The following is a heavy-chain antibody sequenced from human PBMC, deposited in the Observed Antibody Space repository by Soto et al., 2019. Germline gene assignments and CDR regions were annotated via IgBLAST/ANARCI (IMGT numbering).Heavy chain of an antibody. J-gene: IGHJ4*02. CDR1: GGTFSSYT. V-gene: IGHV1-69*02. Sequence: QVQLVQSGAEVKKPGSSVKVSCKASGGTFSSYTISWVRQAPGQGLEWMGRIIPILGIANYAQKFQGRVTITADKSTSTAYMELSSLRSEDTAVYYCARGLHISAGYYDYWGQGTLVTVSS. CDR2: IIPILGIA. D-gene: IGHD3-9*01. CDR3: ARGLHISAGYYDY.